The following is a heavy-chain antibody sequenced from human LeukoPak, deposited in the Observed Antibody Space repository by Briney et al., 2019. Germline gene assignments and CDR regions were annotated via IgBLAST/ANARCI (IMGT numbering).Heavy chain of an antibody. D-gene: IGHD2-2*02. CDR3: ARDCSSTSCYMWYYYYGMDV. CDR2: IISSISYI. J-gene: IGHJ6*02. CDR1: GFTFSSYS. V-gene: IGHV3-21*01. Sequence: PGGSLRLSCAASGFTFSSYSMNWVRQAPGKGLEWVSSIISSISYIYYADSVKGRFTISRDNAKNSLYLQMNSLRAEDTAVYYCARDCSSTSCYMWYYYYGMDVWGQGTTVTVSS.